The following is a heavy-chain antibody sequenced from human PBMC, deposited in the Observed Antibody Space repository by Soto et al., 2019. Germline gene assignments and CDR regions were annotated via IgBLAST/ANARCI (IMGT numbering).Heavy chain of an antibody. CDR2: TDYSGNT. V-gene: IGHV4-59*08. D-gene: IGHD6-19*01. J-gene: IGHJ4*02. Sequence: QVQLQESGPGLVRPSETLSLTCTVSSDSISSYYWIWIRQSPGKGLEWIGYTDYSGNTNYNPSLKSRVTISGDTSKNQFSPRRRSVTAADTAVYYCARAVGDPLYYLDYWGQGTLVTVSS. CDR3: ARAVGDPLYYLDY. CDR1: SDSISSYY.